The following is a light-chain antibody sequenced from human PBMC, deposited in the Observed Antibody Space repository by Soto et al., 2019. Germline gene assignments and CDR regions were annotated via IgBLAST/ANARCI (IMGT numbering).Light chain of an antibody. CDR1: SSNIGAGYD. J-gene: IGLJ1*01. CDR2: GNS. V-gene: IGLV1-40*01. Sequence: QSVLTQPPSVSGAPGQRVTISCTGSSSNIGAGYDVHWYQHLPGTAPKLLIYGNSNRPSGVPDRFSGSKSGTSASLAITGLQAEDGADYYCQSYDSSLSALYVFGTGTKLTVL. CDR3: QSYDSSLSALYV.